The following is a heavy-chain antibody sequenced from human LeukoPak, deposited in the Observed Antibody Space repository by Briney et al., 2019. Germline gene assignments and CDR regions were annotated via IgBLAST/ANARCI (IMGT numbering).Heavy chain of an antibody. CDR1: GGSVSSSNYY. J-gene: IGHJ4*02. CDR3: ARDRIREFDY. V-gene: IGHV4-61*03. D-gene: IGHD3-10*01. Sequence: SETLSLTCTVSGGSVSSSNYYWSWIRQPPGKGLEWIGYIDYSGSTNYNPSLKSRVTISVDTSKNHFSLKLRYVTAADTAVYYCARDRIREFDYWGQGTLVTVSS. CDR2: IDYSGST.